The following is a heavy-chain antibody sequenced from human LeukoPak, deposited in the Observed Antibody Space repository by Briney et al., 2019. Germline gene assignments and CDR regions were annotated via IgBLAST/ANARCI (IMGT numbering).Heavy chain of an antibody. CDR1: GFTVSDNY. Sequence: GGSLRLSCAVSGFTVSDNYMTWVRQAPGKGLEWVSVICSGGYTYYADSVKGRFTVSRDNSRNTVYLQMITLRADDSALYYCARGMAAAGIAFDPWGQGTLVTVSS. J-gene: IGHJ5*02. CDR3: ARGMAAAGIAFDP. D-gene: IGHD6-13*01. V-gene: IGHV3-53*01. CDR2: ICSGGYT.